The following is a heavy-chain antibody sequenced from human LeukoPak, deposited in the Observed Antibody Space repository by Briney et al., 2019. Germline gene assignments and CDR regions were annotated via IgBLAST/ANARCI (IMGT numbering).Heavy chain of an antibody. CDR2: ISSSGSTI. Sequence: GGSLRLSCAASGFTFSSYEMNWVRQAPGKGLEWVSYISSSGSTIYYADSVKGRFTISRDNVKNSLYLQMNSLRAEDTAVYYCARGTENLIVVKSLGPFDIWGQGTMVTVSS. J-gene: IGHJ3*02. CDR1: GFTFSSYE. D-gene: IGHD1-26*01. CDR3: ARGTENLIVVKSLGPFDI. V-gene: IGHV3-48*03.